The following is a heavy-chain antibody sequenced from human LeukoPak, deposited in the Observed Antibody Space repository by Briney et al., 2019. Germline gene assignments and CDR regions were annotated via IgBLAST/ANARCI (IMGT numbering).Heavy chain of an antibody. J-gene: IGHJ6*02. D-gene: IGHD1-1*01. CDR2: IFSQDSI. V-gene: IGHV3-53*01. CDR3: ARLEDSGLDV. Sequence: GGSLTLSCVASGFSVSSNYMNWVCQAPGKGLEWVAVIFSQDSIYYADSVKGRFIISRDNSKNTVYLQMNSLRAEDTAVYYCARLEDSGLDVWGQGTTVTVSS. CDR1: GFSVSSNY.